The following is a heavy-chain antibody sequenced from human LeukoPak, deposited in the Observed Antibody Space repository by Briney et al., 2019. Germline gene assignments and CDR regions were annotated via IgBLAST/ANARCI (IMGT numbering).Heavy chain of an antibody. Sequence: PSETLSLTCAVSGDSISRPGYSWNWIRQPPGKGLEWIGYIYYTGSTYYNPSLKSRITISKDTSKNQFSLKLSSVTAADTAVYYCARHAPPQTHGSGSYYPALFDYWGQGTLVTVSS. J-gene: IGHJ4*02. CDR2: IYYTGST. CDR1: GDSISRPGYS. CDR3: ARHAPPQTHGSGSYYPALFDY. V-gene: IGHV4-30-4*07. D-gene: IGHD3-10*01.